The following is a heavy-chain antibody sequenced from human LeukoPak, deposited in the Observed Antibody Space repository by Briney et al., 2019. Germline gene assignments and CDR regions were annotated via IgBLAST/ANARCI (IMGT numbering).Heavy chain of an antibody. CDR2: IRSKAYGGTT. J-gene: IGHJ6*02. Sequence: GRSLRLSCTASGFTFGDHAMSWVRQAPGKGLEWVGFIRSKAYGGTTEYAASVKGRFVIARDDSKSIAYWQMSSLKTEDTAVYYCSRGPIQLGLYPGMDVGGQGTTVIVSS. CDR1: GFTFGDHA. V-gene: IGHV3-49*04. CDR3: SRGPIQLGLYPGMDV. D-gene: IGHD5-18*01.